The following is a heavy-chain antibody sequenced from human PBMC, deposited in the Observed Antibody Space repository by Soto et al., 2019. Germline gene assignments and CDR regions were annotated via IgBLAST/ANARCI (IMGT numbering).Heavy chain of an antibody. CDR1: GGSFSGYY. CDR2: INHSGST. V-gene: IGHV4-34*01. Sequence: SETLSLTCAVYGGSFSGYYWSWIRQPPGKGLEWIGEINHSGSTNYNPSLKSRVTISVDTSKNQFSLKLSSVTAADTAVYYCARAVVVFGLYPWGQGTLVTVSS. J-gene: IGHJ5*02. D-gene: IGHD2-15*01. CDR3: ARAVVVFGLYP.